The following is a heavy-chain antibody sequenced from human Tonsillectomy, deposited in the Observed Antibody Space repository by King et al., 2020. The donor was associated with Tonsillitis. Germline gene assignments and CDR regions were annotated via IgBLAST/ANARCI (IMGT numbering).Heavy chain of an antibody. CDR3: ARGDHYYDSSGFYAAFDI. V-gene: IGHV4-59*01. D-gene: IGHD3-22*01. J-gene: IGHJ3*02. CDR1: GGSISSYY. Sequence: VQLQESGPGLVKPSETLSLTCTVSGGSISSYYWSWIRQPPGKGLEWIGYIYYSGSTNYNPSLKSRVTISVDTSKNQFSLKLSSVTAADTAVYYCARGDHYYDSSGFYAAFDICGPGTMVTVSS. CDR2: IYYSGST.